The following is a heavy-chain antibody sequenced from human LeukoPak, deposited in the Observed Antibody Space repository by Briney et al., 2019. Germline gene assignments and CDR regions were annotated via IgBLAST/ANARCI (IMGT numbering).Heavy chain of an antibody. CDR2: ISHTGNNR. D-gene: IGHD6-19*01. Sequence: GRSLRLSCAVSGFTFSIFGMHWVRQAPGKGLEWVALISHTGNNRYYADSVKGRFSISRDNSKNTMYLQMDSLRAEDTAVYYCAAGYSSGWRNLIDYWGQGTLVTVSS. CDR3: AAGYSSGWRNLIDY. J-gene: IGHJ4*02. CDR1: GFTFSIFG. V-gene: IGHV3-30*03.